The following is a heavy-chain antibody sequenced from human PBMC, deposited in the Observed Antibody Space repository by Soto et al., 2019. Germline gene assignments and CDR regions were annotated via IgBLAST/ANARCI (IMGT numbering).Heavy chain of an antibody. D-gene: IGHD2-21*01. Sequence: EERRVQSGGGLVQPGGSLRLSCAASGFSVGGNYMSWVRQAPGKGLELVSLIYSGGNTFYADSLKGRFTLSRDNSNNMLYLQMDSLRAEDTAVYYCARGPNSDCWGQGTLVIVYS. CDR2: IYSGGNT. J-gene: IGHJ4*02. CDR3: ARGPNSDC. CDR1: GFSVGGNY. V-gene: IGHV3-53*01.